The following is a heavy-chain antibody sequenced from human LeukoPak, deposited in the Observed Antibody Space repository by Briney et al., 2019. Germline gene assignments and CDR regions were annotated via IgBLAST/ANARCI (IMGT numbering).Heavy chain of an antibody. V-gene: IGHV4-59*01. CDR2: IYYSGST. J-gene: IGHJ6*03. CDR3: TSGTLSYYYMDV. CDR1: GGSISSYY. Sequence: SETLSLTCTVSGGSISSYYWTWIRQPPGKGLEWIGYIYYSGSTNYNPSLKSRVTISVDTSKNQFSLKLSSVTAADTAVYYCTSGTLSYYYMDVWGKGTTVTISS. D-gene: IGHD1-14*01.